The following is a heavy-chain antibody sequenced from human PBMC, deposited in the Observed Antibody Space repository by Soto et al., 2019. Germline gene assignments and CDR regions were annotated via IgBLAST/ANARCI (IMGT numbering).Heavy chain of an antibody. J-gene: IGHJ5*02. CDR1: GFYLTTSGVA. D-gene: IGHD3-10*01. CDR3: VHRVDLWT. CDR2: IYWDDDK. V-gene: IGHV2-5*02. Sequence: QITLKESGPTLVKPTQTLTLTCTFSGFYLTTSGVAVCWIRQPPGKALEWLALIYWDDDKRYSPSLKSRLTITKDSSTNKVFLTMTNMDPVDTATYYCVHRVDLWTWGQGTLVTVSS.